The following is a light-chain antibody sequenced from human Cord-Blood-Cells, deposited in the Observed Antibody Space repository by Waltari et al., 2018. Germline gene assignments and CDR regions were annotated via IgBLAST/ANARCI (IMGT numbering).Light chain of an antibody. CDR1: QDISNY. CDR2: DAS. CDR3: QQYDNFPFT. J-gene: IGKJ3*01. V-gene: IGKV1-33*01. Sequence: DVKMSQSTSFLSASLVDRTTITCQASQDISNYLDWYQQKPGKAPKLLIYDASNLETGVPSRFSGSGSGTDFTLTISSLQPDDIATYYCQQYDNFPFTFGHGTQVDIK.